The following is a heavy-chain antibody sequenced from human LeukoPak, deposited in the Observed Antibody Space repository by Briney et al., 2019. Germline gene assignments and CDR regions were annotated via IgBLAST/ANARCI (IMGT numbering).Heavy chain of an antibody. CDR2: ISSSSSYI. D-gene: IGHD6-13*01. Sequence: KTGGSLRLSCAASGFTFSSYSMNWVRQAPGKGLEWVSSISSSSSYIYYADSVKGRFTISRDNAKNSLYLQMNSLRAEDTAVYYCARDTAAAGDFDYWGQGTLVTVSS. J-gene: IGHJ4*02. CDR1: GFTFSSYS. V-gene: IGHV3-21*01. CDR3: ARDTAAAGDFDY.